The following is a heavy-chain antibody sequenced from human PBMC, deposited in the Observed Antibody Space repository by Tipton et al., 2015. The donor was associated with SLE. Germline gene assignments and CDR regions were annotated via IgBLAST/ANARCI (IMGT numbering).Heavy chain of an antibody. CDR2: IYYSGST. Sequence: TLSLTCTVSGGSISSYYWSWIRQPPGKGLEWIGYIYYSGSTNYNPSLKSRVTISVDTSKNQFSLKLSSVTAADTAVYYCARWAGPTVNFDYWVQGPLVTVSS. CDR3: ARWAGPTVNFDY. V-gene: IGHV4-59*01. CDR1: GGSISSYY. D-gene: IGHD4-11*01. J-gene: IGHJ4*02.